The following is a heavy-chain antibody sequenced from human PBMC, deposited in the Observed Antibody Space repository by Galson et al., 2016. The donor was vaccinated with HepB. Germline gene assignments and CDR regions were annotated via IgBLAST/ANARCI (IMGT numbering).Heavy chain of an antibody. D-gene: IGHD6-19*01. CDR3: AKDSGRTVAGDADY. CDR2: IWYDGSDK. CDR1: GFIFRSYG. Sequence: SLRLSCAASGFIFRSYGMHWVRQAPGKGLEWVAVIWYDGSDKYYADSVKGRFTISRDNSKNTLYLHMNGLRAEDTGVYYCAKDSGRTVAGDADYWGQGTLVTVSS. J-gene: IGHJ4*02. V-gene: IGHV3-33*06.